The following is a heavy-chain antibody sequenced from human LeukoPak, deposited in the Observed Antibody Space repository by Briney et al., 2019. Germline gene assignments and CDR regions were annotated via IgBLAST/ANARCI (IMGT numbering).Heavy chain of an antibody. CDR3: AKTGERDY. D-gene: IGHD7-27*01. CDR2: ISSSSSYI. Sequence: GGSLRLSCAASGFTVSGNYMSWVRQAPGKGLEWVSSISSSSSYIYYADSVKGRFTISRDNAKNSLYLQMNSLRAEDTAVYYCAKTGERDYWGRGTLVTVSS. J-gene: IGHJ4*02. CDR1: GFTVSGNY. V-gene: IGHV3-21*01.